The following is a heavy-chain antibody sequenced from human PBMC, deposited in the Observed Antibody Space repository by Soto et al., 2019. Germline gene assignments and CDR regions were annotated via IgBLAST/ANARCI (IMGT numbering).Heavy chain of an antibody. J-gene: IGHJ6*02. CDR1: GFTVSSHY. CDR2: VYNGGNT. Sequence: LRLSCAASGFTVSSHYMSWVRQAPGKGLEWVSVVYNGGNTYYADSVKGRFTISRDNSKNTLYLQMNSLRAEDTAVYYCAREVYCVSSSCYSRYGMDVWGQGTTVTVSS. CDR3: AREVYCVSSSCYSRYGMDV. D-gene: IGHD2-2*02. V-gene: IGHV3-53*01.